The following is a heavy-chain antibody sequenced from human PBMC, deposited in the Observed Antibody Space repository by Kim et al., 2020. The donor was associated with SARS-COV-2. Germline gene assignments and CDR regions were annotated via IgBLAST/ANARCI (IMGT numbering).Heavy chain of an antibody. CDR3: ARATPVRGEYYFDY. D-gene: IGHD3-10*01. Sequence: GGSLRLSCAASGFTFSSYWMHWVRQAPGKGLVWVSRVNRDGSTTYYAYAVKGQFTISRDNAKNTLYLQMNSLTAEDTAVYYCARATPVRGEYYFDYWGQGILVTVSS. CDR2: VNRDGSTT. V-gene: IGHV3-74*01. CDR1: GFTFSSYW. J-gene: IGHJ4*02.